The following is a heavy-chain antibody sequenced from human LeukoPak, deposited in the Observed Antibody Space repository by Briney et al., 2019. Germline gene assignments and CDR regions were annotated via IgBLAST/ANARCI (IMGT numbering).Heavy chain of an antibody. J-gene: IGHJ3*02. Sequence: TGGSLRLSCAASRFTFSSYTMNWVRQPPGKGLEWVSSITRSSRYIYYADSVKGRFTISRDNAKNSLYLQMNSLRAEDTAVYYCARVSGVELRRPPTDPFDIWGQGTMVTVSS. CDR1: RFTFSSYT. V-gene: IGHV3-21*01. D-gene: IGHD1-7*01. CDR3: ARVSGVELRRPPTDPFDI. CDR2: ITRSSRYI.